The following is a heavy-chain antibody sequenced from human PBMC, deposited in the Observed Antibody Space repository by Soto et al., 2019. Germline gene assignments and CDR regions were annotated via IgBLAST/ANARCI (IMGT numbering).Heavy chain of an antibody. V-gene: IGHV1-18*04. CDR3: ARCVLRFLEWLTLRRDQDYGMDV. J-gene: IGHJ6*02. Sequence: ASVKVSCKASGYTFTSYGISWVRQAPGQGLEWMGWISAYNGNTNYAQKLQGRVTMTTDTSTSTAYMELRSLRSDDTAVYYCARCVLRFLEWLTLRRDQDYGMDVWGQGTTVTAP. CDR1: GYTFTSYG. D-gene: IGHD3-3*01. CDR2: ISAYNGNT.